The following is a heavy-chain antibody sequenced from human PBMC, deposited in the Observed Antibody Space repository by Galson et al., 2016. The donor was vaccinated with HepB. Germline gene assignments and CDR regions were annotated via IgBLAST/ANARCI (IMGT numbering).Heavy chain of an antibody. CDR2: IYWDDDK. Sequence: PALVKPPQTLTLTCTFSGFSLNTSGVAVGWIRQPPGKALDWLALIYWDDDKRYSPSLKSRLTITKDTSKNQVVLTMTNVDPLDTATYYCAHRRRASGGPPYNWFDPWGQGTLVTVSS. CDR3: AHRRRASGGPPYNWFDP. CDR1: GFSLNTSGVA. V-gene: IGHV2-5*02. D-gene: IGHD2-15*01. J-gene: IGHJ5*02.